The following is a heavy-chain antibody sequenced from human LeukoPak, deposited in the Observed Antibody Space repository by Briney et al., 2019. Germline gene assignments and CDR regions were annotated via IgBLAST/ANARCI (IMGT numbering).Heavy chain of an antibody. J-gene: IGHJ4*02. CDR2: IQYDGSNK. V-gene: IGHV3-30*02. Sequence: PGGSLRLSCAASGFTFSNYGMHWVRQAPGKGLEWVAFIQYDGSNKYYADSVKGRFTISRDNSKNTLYLQMNSLRAEDTALYYCANRYCSGGSCRRDYWGQGTLVTVSS. D-gene: IGHD2-15*01. CDR1: GFTFSNYG. CDR3: ANRYCSGGSCRRDY.